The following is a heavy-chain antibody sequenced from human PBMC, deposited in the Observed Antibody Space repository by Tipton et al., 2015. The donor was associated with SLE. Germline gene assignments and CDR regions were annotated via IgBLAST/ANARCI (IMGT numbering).Heavy chain of an antibody. CDR1: GYSISSGYY. V-gene: IGHV4-38-2*02. CDR2: FYYSGNT. Sequence: TLSLTCTVSGYSISSGYYWGWIRQPPGKGLAWIGSFYYSGNTYYNPSLKSRVTISVDTSKNEFSLKLRSLTAADTAVYYCARRKIEYSSSWSFDYWGQGALVTVSS. CDR3: ARRKIEYSSSWSFDY. J-gene: IGHJ4*02. D-gene: IGHD6-6*01.